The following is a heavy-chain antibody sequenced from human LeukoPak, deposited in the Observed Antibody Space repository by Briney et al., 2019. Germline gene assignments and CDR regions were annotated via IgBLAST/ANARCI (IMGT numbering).Heavy chain of an antibody. CDR1: GFTFSNYA. Sequence: GGSLRLSCAASGFTFSNYAMHWVRQPPGKGLEWVAVISYDGSKKYYADSVKGRFTISRDNSKNTLYLQMNSLRAEDTAVYYCAKDRMGSETFFDYWGQGTLVTVSS. J-gene: IGHJ4*02. V-gene: IGHV3-30*04. CDR2: ISYDGSKK. CDR3: AKDRMGSETFFDY. D-gene: IGHD3-16*01.